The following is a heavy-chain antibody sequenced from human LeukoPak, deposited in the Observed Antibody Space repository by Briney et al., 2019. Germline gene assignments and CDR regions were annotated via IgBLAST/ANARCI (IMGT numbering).Heavy chain of an antibody. Sequence: ASVKVSCKASGYTFTSYGISWVRQAPGQGLEWMGWISAYNGNTNYAQKFQGWVTMTRDTSISTAYMELSRLRSDDTAVYYCAREEIAVAGLGIDYWGQGTLVTVSS. J-gene: IGHJ4*02. CDR1: GYTFTSYG. V-gene: IGHV1-18*01. CDR3: AREEIAVAGLGIDY. D-gene: IGHD6-19*01. CDR2: ISAYNGNT.